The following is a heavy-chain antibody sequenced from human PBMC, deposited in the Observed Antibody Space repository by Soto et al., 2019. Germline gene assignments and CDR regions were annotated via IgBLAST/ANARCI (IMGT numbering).Heavy chain of an antibody. D-gene: IGHD3-9*01. CDR1: GFTFSNAW. CDR3: TTEDYDILTGYSAYYYYGMDV. CDR2: IKSKTDGGTT. V-gene: IGHV3-15*07. J-gene: IGHJ6*02. Sequence: GGSLRLSCAASGFTFSNAWMNWVRQAPGKGLEWVGRIKSKTDGGTTDYAAPVKGRFTISRDDSKNTLYLQMNSLKTEDTAVYYCTTEDYDILTGYSAYYYYGMDVWRQGTTVPSP.